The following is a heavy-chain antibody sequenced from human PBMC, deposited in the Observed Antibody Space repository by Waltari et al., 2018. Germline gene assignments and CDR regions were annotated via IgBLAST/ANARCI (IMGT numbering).Heavy chain of an antibody. CDR2: IKQDGSEK. Sequence: EVQLVESGGGLVQPGGSLRLSCAASGFTFSSYWMSWVRKAPGKGLEWVANIKQDGSEKYYVDSVKGRFTISRDNAKNSLYLQMNSLRAEDTAVYYCARVSQWELPEPGDYWGQGTLVTVSS. J-gene: IGHJ4*02. D-gene: IGHD1-26*01. CDR3: ARVSQWELPEPGDY. V-gene: IGHV3-7*01. CDR1: GFTFSSYW.